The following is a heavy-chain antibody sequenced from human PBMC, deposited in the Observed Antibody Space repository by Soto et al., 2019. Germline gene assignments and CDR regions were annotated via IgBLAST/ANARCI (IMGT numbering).Heavy chain of an antibody. CDR3: ASGVVPAVIPVDY. Sequence: GGSLRLSCAASGFTFSSYSMNWVRQAPGKGPEWVSSISSSSSYIYYADSVKGRFTISRDNAKNSLYLQMNSLRAEDTAVYFCASGVVPAVIPVDYMGQGDRGTVSS. CDR2: ISSSSSYI. CDR1: GFTFSSYS. V-gene: IGHV3-21*01. D-gene: IGHD2-2*01. J-gene: IGHJ4*02.